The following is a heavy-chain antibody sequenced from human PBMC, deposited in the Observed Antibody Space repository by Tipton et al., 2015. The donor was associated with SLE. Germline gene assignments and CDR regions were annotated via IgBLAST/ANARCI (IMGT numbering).Heavy chain of an antibody. V-gene: IGHV4-59*11. J-gene: IGHJ4*02. CDR2: IYYSGST. CDR3: AREPKGAALDS. D-gene: IGHD6-25*01. CDR1: GGSISSHY. Sequence: TLSLTCTVSGGSISSHYWSWIRQPPGKGLEWIGYIYYSGSTNYNPSLKSRVTISVDTSKNQFSLKLSSVTAADTAVYYCAREPKGAALDSWGQGTLVTVSS.